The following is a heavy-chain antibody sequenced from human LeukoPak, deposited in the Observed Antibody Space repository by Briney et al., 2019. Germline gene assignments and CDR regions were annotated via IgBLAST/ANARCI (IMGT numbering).Heavy chain of an antibody. J-gene: IGHJ3*01. CDR3: ARDLAINGFDL. CDR2: FDPNSGGT. V-gene: IGHV1-2*06. CDR1: GYAFTANH. D-gene: IGHD3-9*01. Sequence: GASVKVSCKASGYAFTANHLYWVRQAPGQGLEFMGRFDPNSGGTKYAQKFQDRVTMTRDTSISSAYMELGRLTSDDTAIYYCARDLAINGFDLWGQGTMVTVSS.